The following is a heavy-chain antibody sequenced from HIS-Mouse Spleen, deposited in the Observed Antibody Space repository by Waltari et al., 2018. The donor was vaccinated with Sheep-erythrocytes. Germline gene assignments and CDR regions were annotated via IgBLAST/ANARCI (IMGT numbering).Heavy chain of an antibody. V-gene: IGHV4-31*03. CDR3: ARDRLEIFGY. CDR1: GRPISSGGYY. Sequence: QVQLQESGPGLVKPSQTLSLTCTVSGRPISSGGYYWRWIRQHPGKGLEWIGYIFYRGVTDYHPSLQSRVTISVDTSKNQFSLKLSSVTAADTAVYYGARDRLEIFGYWGQGTLVTVSS. CDR2: IFYRGVT. D-gene: IGHD6-19*01. J-gene: IGHJ4*02.